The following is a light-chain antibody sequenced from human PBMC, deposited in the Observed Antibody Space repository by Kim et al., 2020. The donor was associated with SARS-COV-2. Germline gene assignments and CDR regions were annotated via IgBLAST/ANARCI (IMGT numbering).Light chain of an antibody. CDR1: SSNIGNNY. V-gene: IGLV1-51*01. CDR2: DNN. J-gene: IGLJ2*01. Sequence: APGQKVTISCSGSSSNIGNNYVSWYQQLPGTAPKLLIYDNNKRPSGIPDRFSGSKSGTSATLGITGLQTGDEADYYCGTWDSSLSAGVFGGGTQLTVL. CDR3: GTWDSSLSAGV.